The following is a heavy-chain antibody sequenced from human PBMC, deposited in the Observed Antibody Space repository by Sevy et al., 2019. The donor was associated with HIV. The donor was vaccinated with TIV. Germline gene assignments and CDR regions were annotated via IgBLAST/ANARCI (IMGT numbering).Heavy chain of an antibody. J-gene: IGHJ3*02. V-gene: IGHV6-1*01. D-gene: IGHD6-13*01. CDR3: ARDFGSTWDGHSRGAFDI. CDR2: TYYRSKWYN. Sequence: SQTLSLTCAISGESVSSKSAAWSWIRQSPSRGIEWLGRTYYRSKWYNHYAQSMKSRITVNTGVSMYQFSLNLNSVTPEDTAVYYCARDFGSTWDGHSRGAFDIWGQGTVVTVSS. CDR1: GESVSSKSAA.